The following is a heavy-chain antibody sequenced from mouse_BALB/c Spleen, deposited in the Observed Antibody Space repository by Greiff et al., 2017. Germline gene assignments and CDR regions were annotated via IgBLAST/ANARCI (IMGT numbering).Heavy chain of an antibody. CDR1: GYSITSGY. V-gene: IGHV3-8*02. Sequence: EVKLMESGPSLVKPSQTLSLTCSVTGYSITSGYWNWIRKFPGNKLEYMGYISYSGSTYYNPSLKSRISITRDTSKNQYYLQLNSVTTEDTATYYCARWLDGAKDYWGQGTSVTVSS. J-gene: IGHJ4*01. CDR2: ISYSGST. CDR3: ARWLDGAKDY. D-gene: IGHD2-2*01.